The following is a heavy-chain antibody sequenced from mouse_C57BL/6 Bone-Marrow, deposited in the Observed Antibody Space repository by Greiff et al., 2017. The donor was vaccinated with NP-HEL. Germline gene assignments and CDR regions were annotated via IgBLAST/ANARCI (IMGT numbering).Heavy chain of an antibody. V-gene: IGHV5-12*01. J-gene: IGHJ3*01. CDR2: ISNGGGST. D-gene: IGHD2-3*01. CDR3: ARHDGYYPAWFAD. CDR1: GFTFSDYY. Sequence: EVQVVESGGGLVQPGGSLKLSCAASGFTFSDYYMYWVRQTPEKRLEWVAYISNGGGSTYYPDTVKGRFTISRDNAKNTLYLQMSRLKSEDTAMYYCARHDGYYPAWFADWGQGTLVTVSA.